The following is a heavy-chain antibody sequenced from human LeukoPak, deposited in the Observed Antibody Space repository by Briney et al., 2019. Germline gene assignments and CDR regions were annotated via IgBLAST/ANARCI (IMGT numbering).Heavy chain of an antibody. V-gene: IGHV4-30-2*01. CDR3: ARGRVVPAAIHPYDY. D-gene: IGHD2-2*01. CDR2: IYHSGST. Sequence: SETLSLTCAVSGGSISSGGYSWSWIRQPPGKGLEWIGYIYHSGSTYYNPSLKSRVTISVDRSKNQFSLKLSSVTAADTAVYYCARGRVVPAAIHPYDYWGQGTLVTVSS. J-gene: IGHJ4*02. CDR1: GGSISSGGYS.